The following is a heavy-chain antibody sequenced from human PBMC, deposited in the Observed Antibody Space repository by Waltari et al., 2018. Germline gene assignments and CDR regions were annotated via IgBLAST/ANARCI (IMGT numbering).Heavy chain of an antibody. Sequence: QVQLVQSGAEVKKPGASVKVSCKASGYTFTSYDINWVRQATGQGLEWMGWMNPNSCNTGYAQKFQGRVTITRNTSISTAYMELSSLRSEDTAVYYCARGSYCSSTSCYGGGLGYWGQGTLVTVSS. J-gene: IGHJ4*02. V-gene: IGHV1-8*03. D-gene: IGHD2-2*01. CDR1: GYTFTSYD. CDR3: ARGSYCSSTSCYGGGLGY. CDR2: MNPNSCNT.